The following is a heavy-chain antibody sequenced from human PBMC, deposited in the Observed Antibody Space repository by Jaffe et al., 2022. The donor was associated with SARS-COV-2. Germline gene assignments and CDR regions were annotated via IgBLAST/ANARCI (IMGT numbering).Heavy chain of an antibody. J-gene: IGHJ5*02. D-gene: IGHD1-26*01. CDR2: ISSSSSYI. V-gene: IGHV3-21*01. CDR3: ARDTSQWEPDRFDP. Sequence: EVQLVESGGGLVKPGGSLRLSCAASGFTFSSYSMNWVRQAPGKGLEWVSSISSSSSYIYYADSVKGRFTISRDNAKNSLYLQMNSLRAEDTAVYYCARDTSQWEPDRFDPWGQGTLVTVSS. CDR1: GFTFSSYS.